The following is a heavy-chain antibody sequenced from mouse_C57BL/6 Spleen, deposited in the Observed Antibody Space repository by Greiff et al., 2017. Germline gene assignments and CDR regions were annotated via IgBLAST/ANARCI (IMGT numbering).Heavy chain of an antibody. CDR2: IYPGSGST. Sequence: VQLQQPGAELAKPGASVKMSCKASGYTFTSYWITWVKQRPGQGLEWIGDIYPGSGSTNYNEKFKSKATLTVDTSSSTAYMQLSSLTSEDSAVYYCARAGPYSTNWYFDVWGTGTTVTVSS. J-gene: IGHJ1*03. CDR1: GYTFTSYW. CDR3: ARAGPYSTNWYFDV. D-gene: IGHD2-5*01. V-gene: IGHV1-55*01.